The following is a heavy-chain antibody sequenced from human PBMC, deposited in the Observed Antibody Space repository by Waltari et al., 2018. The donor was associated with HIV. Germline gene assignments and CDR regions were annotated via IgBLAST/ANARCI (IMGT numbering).Heavy chain of an antibody. CDR2: ISSSGSTI. CDR3: ARAFMIRGTGAFDI. Sequence: EVQVVESGGGLVQPGGSLRLSCAASGFPLSSYEMNWVRQAPGKGLEWVSYISSSGSTIYFADSVKGRFTMSRDNAKNSLYLRMNSLRAEDTAVYYCARAFMIRGTGAFDIWGQGTMVTVSS. D-gene: IGHD3-10*01. V-gene: IGHV3-48*03. J-gene: IGHJ3*02. CDR1: GFPLSSYE.